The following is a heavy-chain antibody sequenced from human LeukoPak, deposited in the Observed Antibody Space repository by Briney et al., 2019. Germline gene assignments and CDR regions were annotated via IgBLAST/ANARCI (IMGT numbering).Heavy chain of an antibody. Sequence: SETLSLTCTVSGGSISSYYWGWIRQPPGKGLEWIGTMSYSGSTDYNPSLKSRVTISVDTSKNQFSLRLTSVTAADTAVYYCARQSTYSSTWTLFDPWGQGTLVTVSS. CDR3: ARQSTYSSTWTLFDP. D-gene: IGHD6-13*01. CDR1: GGSISSYY. CDR2: MSYSGST. V-gene: IGHV4-39*01. J-gene: IGHJ5*02.